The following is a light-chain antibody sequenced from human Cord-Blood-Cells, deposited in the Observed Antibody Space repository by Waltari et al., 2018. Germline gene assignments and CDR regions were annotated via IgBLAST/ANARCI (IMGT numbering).Light chain of an antibody. CDR3: NARDSSGNHLV. CDR1: SLRSYY. CDR2: GKN. J-gene: IGLJ3*02. Sequence: SSELTQDPAVSVALGQTVRITCQGDSLRSYYASWYQQKPGQAPVLVIYGKNNRPSGIPDRFSGASSGNTASWTITGAQAEEEADYYVNARDSSGNHLVFGGGTKLTVL. V-gene: IGLV3-19*01.